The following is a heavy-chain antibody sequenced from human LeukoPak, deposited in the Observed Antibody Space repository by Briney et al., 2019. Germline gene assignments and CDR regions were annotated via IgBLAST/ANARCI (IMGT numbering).Heavy chain of an antibody. CDR3: AKWGQGVTYAFDY. V-gene: IGHV3-30*02. D-gene: IGHD2-21*02. Sequence: GGSLRLSCAASGFTFSSYGMHWVRQAPGKGLEWLAFIRYDGSNKYYADSVKGRFTISRDNSKNTLYLQMDSLRAEDTAVYYCAKWGQGVTYAFDYWGQGTLVTVSS. CDR2: IRYDGSNK. CDR1: GFTFSSYG. J-gene: IGHJ4*02.